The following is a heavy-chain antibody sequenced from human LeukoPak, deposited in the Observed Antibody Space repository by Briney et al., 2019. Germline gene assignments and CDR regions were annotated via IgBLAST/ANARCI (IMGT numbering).Heavy chain of an antibody. CDR1: GVSISSSSYY. CDR2: IYYSGST. V-gene: IGHV4-39*01. Sequence: SETLSLTCTVSGVSISSSSYYWGWIRQPPGKGLEWIGSIYYSGSTYYNPSLKSRVTISVDTSKNQFSLKLSSVTAADAAVYYCAVGAFFDYWGQGTLVTVSS. CDR3: AVGAFFDY. J-gene: IGHJ4*02. D-gene: IGHD1-26*01.